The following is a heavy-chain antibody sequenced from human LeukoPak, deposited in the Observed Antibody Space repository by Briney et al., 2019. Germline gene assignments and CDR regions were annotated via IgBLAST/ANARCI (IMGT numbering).Heavy chain of an antibody. V-gene: IGHV1-24*01. Sequence: ASVKVSCKVSGYTLTELSMHWVRQAPGKGLEWMGGFDPEDGETIYAQKFQGRVTMTEDTSTDTAYMEPSSLRSEDTAVYYCATERPRYCSGGSCYYYYYMDVWGKGTTVTVSS. CDR1: GYTLTELS. J-gene: IGHJ6*03. D-gene: IGHD2-15*01. CDR2: FDPEDGET. CDR3: ATERPRYCSGGSCYYYYYMDV.